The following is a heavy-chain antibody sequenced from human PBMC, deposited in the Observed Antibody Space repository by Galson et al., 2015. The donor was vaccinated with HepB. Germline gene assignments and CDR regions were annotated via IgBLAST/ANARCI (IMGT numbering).Heavy chain of an antibody. CDR3: ARADTIHQIFDY. CDR2: ILYDGSKK. D-gene: IGHD3-3*01. Sequence: SLRLSCAASGFTFSSYAMHWVRQAPGKGLEWVALILYDGSKKYYADFVKGRFTISRDNSKNTLYLQVNSLRADDTAVYYCARADTIHQIFDYWGQGTLVTVSS. V-gene: IGHV3-30-3*01. J-gene: IGHJ4*02. CDR1: GFTFSSYA.